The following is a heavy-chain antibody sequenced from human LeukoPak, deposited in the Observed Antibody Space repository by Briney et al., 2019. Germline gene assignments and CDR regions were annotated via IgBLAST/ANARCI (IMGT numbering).Heavy chain of an antibody. CDR1: GGTFSSYA. CDR3: ARGFVGNGYFDY. D-gene: IGHD2-21*01. J-gene: IGHJ4*02. CDR2: IIPIFGTA. Sequence: SVTVSCKASGGTFSSYAISWVRQAPREGLEWMGGIIPIFGTANYAQKFQGRVTITTDESTSTAYMELSSLRSEDTAVYYCARGFVGNGYFDYWGQGTLVTVSS. V-gene: IGHV1-69*05.